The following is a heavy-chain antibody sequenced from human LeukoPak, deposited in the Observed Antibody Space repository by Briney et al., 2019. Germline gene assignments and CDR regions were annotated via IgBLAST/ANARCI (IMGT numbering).Heavy chain of an antibody. CDR2: ISTSSSYI. CDR3: ATDSSGFSY. V-gene: IGHV3-21*01. D-gene: IGHD3-22*01. CDR1: GFTFSNYN. J-gene: IGHJ4*02. Sequence: PGGSLRLSCAASGFTFSNYNMNWVRQAPGKGLEWVSSISTSSSYIYYADSVKGRFTISRDNARTSLYLQMNSLRGDDTASYYCATDSSGFSYWGQGILVAVSS.